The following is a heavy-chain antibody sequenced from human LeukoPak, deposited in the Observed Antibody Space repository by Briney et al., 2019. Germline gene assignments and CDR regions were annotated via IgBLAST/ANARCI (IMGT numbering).Heavy chain of an antibody. CDR1: GFTFRDYT. CDR2: IRADGGST. CDR3: ARGSYYYDHSGYALDV. J-gene: IGHJ3*01. V-gene: IGHV3-64*01. Sequence: PGGSLRLSCAASGFTFRDYTMHWVRQAPGKGLESVSVIRADGGSTSYASSVRGRFTISRDSSKNILFLHLGSLTSDDLAVYYCARGSYYYDHSGYALDVWGQGTMVTVSS. D-gene: IGHD3-22*01.